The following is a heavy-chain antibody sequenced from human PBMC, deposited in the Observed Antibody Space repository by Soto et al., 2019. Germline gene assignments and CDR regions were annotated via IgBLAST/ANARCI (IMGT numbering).Heavy chain of an antibody. V-gene: IGHV3-30*18. CDR1: GLSLSSYG. J-gene: IGHJ4*02. Sequence: GSLRLSCAASGLSLSSYGLRWVRQAPGKGLEWVAVISYYGSNKYYADSVKGRFTISRDNSKNTLYLQMNSLRAEDTAVYYCAKCPYFDYWGQGTLVIVSS. CDR2: ISYYGSNK. CDR3: AKCPYFDY.